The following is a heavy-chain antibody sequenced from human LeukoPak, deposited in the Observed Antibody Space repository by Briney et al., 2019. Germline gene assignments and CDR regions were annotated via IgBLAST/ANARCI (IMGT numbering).Heavy chain of an antibody. CDR3: AKAAAGTWYFDY. Sequence: GGSLRLSCAASGFTFGNSWVHWVRQAPGKGLVWVSLINADGSTATYADSVKGRFTISRDNAENSLYLQMNSLRAEDTALYYCAKAAAGTWYFDYWGQGTLVTVSS. J-gene: IGHJ4*02. CDR2: INADGSTA. V-gene: IGHV3-74*01. D-gene: IGHD6-13*01. CDR1: GFTFGNSW.